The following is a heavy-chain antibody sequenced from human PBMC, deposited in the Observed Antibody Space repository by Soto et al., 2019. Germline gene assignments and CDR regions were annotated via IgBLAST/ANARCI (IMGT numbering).Heavy chain of an antibody. Sequence: QVQLVQSGAEVKKPGSSVKVSCKASGGTFSSYAISWVRQAPGQGLEWMGGIIPIFGTANYAQKFQGRVTITADESTSTAYMAPSRLRCEDTAVDYCARAIVVVTAILPGMDVWGQGTTVTVSS. D-gene: IGHD2-21*02. V-gene: IGHV1-69*01. CDR2: IIPIFGTA. J-gene: IGHJ6*02. CDR1: GGTFSSYA. CDR3: ARAIVVVTAILPGMDV.